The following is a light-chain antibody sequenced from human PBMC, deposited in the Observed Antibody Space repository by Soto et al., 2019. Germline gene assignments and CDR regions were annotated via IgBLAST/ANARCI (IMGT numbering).Light chain of an antibody. V-gene: IGKV4-1*01. CDR1: QSVLYSSNNKNY. Sequence: DIVMTQSPDSLAVSLGERATINCKSSQSVLYSSNNKNYLAWYQQKPGQPPKLLIYWASTRESGVPDRFSGSGSGTDFTLTISSLQAEDVAVYYCQQYDNSPLTFGGGTKVDI. J-gene: IGKJ4*01. CDR3: QQYDNSPLT. CDR2: WAS.